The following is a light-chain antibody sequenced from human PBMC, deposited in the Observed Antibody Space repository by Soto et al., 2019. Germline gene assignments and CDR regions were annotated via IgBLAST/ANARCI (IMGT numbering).Light chain of an antibody. CDR2: GNS. V-gene: IGLV1-40*01. Sequence: QSVLTQPPSVSGAPGQRVTSSCTGSSSNIGAGYNVHWYQQLPGTSPKLLIYGNSNRPSGVPDRFSGSKSGTSASLAITGLQAEDEADYYCQSYYSSRSGVVFGGGTKLTVL. CDR3: QSYYSSRSGVV. J-gene: IGLJ2*01. CDR1: SSNIGAGYN.